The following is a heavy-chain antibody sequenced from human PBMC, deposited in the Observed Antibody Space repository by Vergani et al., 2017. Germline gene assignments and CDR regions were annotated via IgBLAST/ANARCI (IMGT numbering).Heavy chain of an antibody. CDR3: ARDSAGSGNYYYYYYMDV. J-gene: IGHJ6*03. CDR2: SYTSGST. D-gene: IGHD3-10*01. Sequence: QVQLQESGPGLVKPSQTLSLTCTVSGGSISSGSYYWSWIRQPAGKGLEWIGRSYTSGSTNYNPSLKSRVTISVDTSKNQFSLKLSSVTAADTAGSYCARDSAGSGNYYYYYYMDVWGKGTTVTVSS. CDR1: GGSISSGSYY. V-gene: IGHV4-61*02.